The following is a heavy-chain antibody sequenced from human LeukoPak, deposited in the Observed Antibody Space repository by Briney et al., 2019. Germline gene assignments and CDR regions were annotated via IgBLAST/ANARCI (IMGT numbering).Heavy chain of an antibody. CDR2: IIPIFGTA. CDR1: GGTFSSYA. D-gene: IGHD3-22*01. J-gene: IGHJ4*02. Sequence: ASVKVSCKASGGTFSSYAISWVRQAPGQGLEWMGRIIPIFGTANYAQKFQGRVTITTDESTSTAYMELSSLRSEDTAGYYCARDPQDPYDSSGCDYYFDYWGQGTLVTVSS. CDR3: ARDPQDPYDSSGCDYYFDY. V-gene: IGHV1-69*05.